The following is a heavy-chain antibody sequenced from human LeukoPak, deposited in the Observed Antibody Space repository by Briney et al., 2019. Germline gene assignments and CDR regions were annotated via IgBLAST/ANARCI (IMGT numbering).Heavy chain of an antibody. CDR2: TYYRSKWYN. J-gene: IGHJ3*02. CDR3: AKSNGYGSVDI. D-gene: IGHD3-10*01. Sequence: SQTLSLTCAISGDSVSSNSAARNWIRHSPSRGLEWLGRTYYRSKWYNDYAVSVKSRITINPDTSRNQFSLKLNSVTAADTAVYYCAKSNGYGSVDIWGQGTMVTVSS. CDR1: GDSVSSNSAA. V-gene: IGHV6-1*01.